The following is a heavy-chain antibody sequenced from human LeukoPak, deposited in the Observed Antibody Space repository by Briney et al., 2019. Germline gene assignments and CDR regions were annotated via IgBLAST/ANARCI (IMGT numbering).Heavy chain of an antibody. J-gene: IGHJ4*02. CDR2: ISSSGSTI. CDR1: GFTFSSFA. D-gene: IGHD5-18*01. V-gene: IGHV3-48*03. Sequence: GGSLRLSCAASGFTFSSFALSWVRQAPGKGLEWVSYISSSGSTIYYADSVKGRFTISRDNAKNSLYLQMNSLRAEDTTVYYCARELSRGYSYGLTDYWGQGTLVTVSS. CDR3: ARELSRGYSYGLTDY.